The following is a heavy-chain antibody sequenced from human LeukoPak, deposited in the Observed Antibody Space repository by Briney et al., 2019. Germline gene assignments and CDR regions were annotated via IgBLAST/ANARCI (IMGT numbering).Heavy chain of an antibody. Sequence: ASVKVSCMASGYTFTSYGISWVRQAPGQGLEWMGWISAYNGNTNYAQKLQGRVTMTTDTSTSTAYMELRSLRSDDTAVYYCARVGWGTMVGGSRDYWGQGTLVTVSS. CDR2: ISAYNGNT. J-gene: IGHJ4*02. CDR3: ARVGWGTMVGGSRDY. V-gene: IGHV1-18*01. D-gene: IGHD3-10*02. CDR1: GYTFTSYG.